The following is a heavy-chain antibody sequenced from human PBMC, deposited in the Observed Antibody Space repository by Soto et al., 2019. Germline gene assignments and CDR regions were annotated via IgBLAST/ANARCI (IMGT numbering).Heavy chain of an antibody. CDR3: ARRYSSAFDI. CDR2: IYYSGST. J-gene: IGHJ3*02. D-gene: IGHD6-13*01. V-gene: IGHV4-59*08. CDR1: GGSISSYY. Sequence: HVQLQESGPGLVKPSETLSLTCTVSGGSISSYYWSWIRQPPGKGLECIGYIYYSGSTNYNPSLKSRVTISVDTSKNQFSLKLSSVTAADTAVYYCARRYSSAFDIWGQGTMVTVSS.